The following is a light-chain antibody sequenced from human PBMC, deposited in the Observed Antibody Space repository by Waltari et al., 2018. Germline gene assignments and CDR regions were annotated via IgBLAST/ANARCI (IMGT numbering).Light chain of an antibody. J-gene: IGLJ2*01. CDR1: SSDVGGYNY. V-gene: IGLV2-14*03. Sequence: QSALTQPASVSGSPGQSITISCTGTSSDVGGYNYVSWYQQHPGKAPKLMIYDVSNRPSGVSNRFSGSKSGNTASLTISGLQAEEEADYYCSSYTSSSTRVVFGGGTKLTVL. CDR3: SSYTSSSTRVV. CDR2: DVS.